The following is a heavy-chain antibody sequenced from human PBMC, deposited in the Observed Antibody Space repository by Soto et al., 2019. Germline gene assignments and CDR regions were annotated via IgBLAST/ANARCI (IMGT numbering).Heavy chain of an antibody. CDR2: IYHSGST. CDR3: ARGPDFWSGYGSYYYGMDV. CDR1: GGSISSSNW. D-gene: IGHD3-3*01. V-gene: IGHV4-4*02. Sequence: PSETLSLTCAVSGGSISSSNWWSWGRQPPGKGLEWIGEIYHSGSTNYNPSLKSRVTISVDKSKNQFSLKLSSVTAADTAVYYCARGPDFWSGYGSYYYGMDVWGQGTTVTVSS. J-gene: IGHJ6*02.